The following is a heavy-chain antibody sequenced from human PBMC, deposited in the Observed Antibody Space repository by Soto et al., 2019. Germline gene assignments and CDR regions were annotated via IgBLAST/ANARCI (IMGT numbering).Heavy chain of an antibody. D-gene: IGHD3-9*01. CDR1: GGSISSYY. CDR3: ARARYFDWLLSIETYYYYYYMDV. Sequence: PSETLSLTCTVSGGSISSYYWSWIRQPPGKGLEWIGYIYYSGSTNYNPSLKSRVTISVDTSKNQFSLKLSSVTAADTAVYYCARARYFDWLLSIETYYYYYYMDVWGKGTTVTVSS. CDR2: IYYSGST. V-gene: IGHV4-59*01. J-gene: IGHJ6*03.